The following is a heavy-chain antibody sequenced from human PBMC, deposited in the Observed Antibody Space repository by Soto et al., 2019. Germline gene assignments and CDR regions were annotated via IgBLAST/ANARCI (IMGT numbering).Heavy chain of an antibody. V-gene: IGHV3-33*01. D-gene: IGHD3-9*01. CDR2: IWYDGSNK. Sequence: QVQLVESGGGVVQPGRSLRLSCAASGFTFSSYGMHWVRQAPGKGLEWVAVIWYDGSNKYYADSVKGRFTISRDNSKNTLYLQMNSLRAEDTAVYYCARAQPDYDILTGYYHHVNLFDYWGQGTLVTVSS. CDR3: ARAQPDYDILTGYYHHVNLFDY. J-gene: IGHJ4*02. CDR1: GFTFSSYG.